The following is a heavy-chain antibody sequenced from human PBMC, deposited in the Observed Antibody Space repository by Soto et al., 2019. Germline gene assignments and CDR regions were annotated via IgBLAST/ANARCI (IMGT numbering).Heavy chain of an antibody. Sequence: SCPTLVNPTQTLTLTCTLSGFSLVTGGERVSWIRQPPGQALEWLARIDGNDGKYYTPSLKTRLTISKDNSKNQVVLTMTNMDPVDTATYYCARTMPSTDTFEYWGQGAMVTVYS. V-gene: IGHV2-70*04. CDR3: ARTMPSTDTFEY. CDR1: GFSLVTGGER. CDR2: IDGNDGK. J-gene: IGHJ4*02. D-gene: IGHD2-2*01.